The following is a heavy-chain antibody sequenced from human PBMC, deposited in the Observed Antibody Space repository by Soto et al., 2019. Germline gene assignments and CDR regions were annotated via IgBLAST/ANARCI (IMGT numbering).Heavy chain of an antibody. Sequence: SETLCLTCTVSGGSISSYYWSWIRQPPGKGLEWIGYIYYSGITNYNPSLKSRVTISVDTSKNQFSLKLSSVTAADTAVYYCAGQPTAGSYYDLGSYYYYYGMVVWGQGTTVTVSS. J-gene: IGHJ6*02. CDR2: IYYSGIT. CDR3: AGQPTAGSYYDLGSYYYYYGMVV. CDR1: GGSISSYY. V-gene: IGHV4-59*08. D-gene: IGHD3-10*01.